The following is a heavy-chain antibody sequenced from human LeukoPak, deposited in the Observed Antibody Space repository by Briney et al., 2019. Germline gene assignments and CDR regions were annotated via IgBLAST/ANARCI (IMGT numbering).Heavy chain of an antibody. CDR2: IYPGDSDT. Sequence: GESLKISCKGSGYSFTSYWIGWVRQMPGKGLEWMGIIYPGDSDTRYSPSFQGQVTISADKSISTAYLQWSSLKASDTAMYYCARSLRYFDWLLWGAFDIWGQGTMVTVSS. CDR3: ARSLRYFDWLLWGAFDI. D-gene: IGHD3-9*01. J-gene: IGHJ3*02. V-gene: IGHV5-51*01. CDR1: GYSFTSYW.